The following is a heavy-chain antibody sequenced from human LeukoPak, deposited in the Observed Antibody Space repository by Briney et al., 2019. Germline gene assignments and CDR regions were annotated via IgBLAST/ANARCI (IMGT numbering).Heavy chain of an antibody. CDR2: IKQDGSEK. V-gene: IGHV3-7*01. J-gene: IGHJ6*02. Sequence: GGSLRLSCAASGFTFSSYWMSWVRQAPGEGLGWVANIKQDGSEKYYVDSVKGRFTISRDNAKNSLYLQMNSLRAEDTAVYYCARERYGSGSYFPYGMDVWGQGTTVTVSS. CDR3: ARERYGSGSYFPYGMDV. CDR1: GFTFSSYW. D-gene: IGHD3-10*01.